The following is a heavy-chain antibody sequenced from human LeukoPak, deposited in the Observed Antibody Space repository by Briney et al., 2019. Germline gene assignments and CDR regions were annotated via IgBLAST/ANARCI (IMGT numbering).Heavy chain of an antibody. CDR1: GGSISSSTYY. V-gene: IGHV4-39*07. CDR2: IFYSGRT. CDR3: ARDILATSIAAPYY. D-gene: IGHD6-13*01. Sequence: SSETLSLTCSVSGGSISSSTYYWGWIRQPPGKGLEWIGSIFYSGRTYYNPSLKSRVTMSVDTSKNQFSLRLNSVNAADTAVYYCARDILATSIAAPYYWGQGTLVTVSS. J-gene: IGHJ4*02.